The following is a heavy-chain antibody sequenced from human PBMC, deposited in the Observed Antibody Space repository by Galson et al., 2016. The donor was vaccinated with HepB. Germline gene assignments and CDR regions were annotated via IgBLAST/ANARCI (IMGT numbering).Heavy chain of an antibody. CDR2: LKQDGSDK. CDR1: GFTFSNYW. V-gene: IGHV3-7*01. J-gene: IGHJ3*01. CDR3: ATGGSRGISDAFGF. Sequence: SLRLSCAASGFTFSNYWMCWVRQAPGKGLECVANLKQDGSDKYYVDSVMGRFTISRDNAKNSLYLQMNSLSAEDTAVYYCATGGSRGISDAFGFWGQATMVTVSS. D-gene: IGHD3-16*01.